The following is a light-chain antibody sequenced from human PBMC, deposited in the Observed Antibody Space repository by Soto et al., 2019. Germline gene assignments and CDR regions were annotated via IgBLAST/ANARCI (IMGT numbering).Light chain of an antibody. V-gene: IGLV2-8*01. Sequence: QSALTQPPSASGSPGQSVTISCTGTSSDIGRYNYVSWYQQHPGKAPKLIIYEVTKRPSGVPDRFSGSKSGNTASLTVSGLQAEDEADYYCSSYAGSNNLVFGGGTKLPVL. CDR3: SSYAGSNNLV. CDR2: EVT. J-gene: IGLJ2*01. CDR1: SSDIGRYNY.